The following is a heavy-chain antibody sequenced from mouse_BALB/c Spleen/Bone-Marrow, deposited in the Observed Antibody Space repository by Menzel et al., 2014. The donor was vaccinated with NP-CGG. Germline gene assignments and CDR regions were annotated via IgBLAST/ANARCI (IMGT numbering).Heavy chain of an antibody. CDR2: ISSGGSYT. J-gene: IGHJ4*01. CDR3: TRDLYDGYYYYAMDY. Sequence: MLVESGGGLVKPGGSLKLSCAASGFTFSSYTMSWVRQTPEKRLEWVATISSGGSYTYYPDSVKGRFTISRDNAKNTLYLQMSRLKSEDTGMYYCTRDLYDGYYYYAMDYWGQGTSVTVSS. CDR1: GFTFSSYT. V-gene: IGHV5-6-4*01. D-gene: IGHD2-3*01.